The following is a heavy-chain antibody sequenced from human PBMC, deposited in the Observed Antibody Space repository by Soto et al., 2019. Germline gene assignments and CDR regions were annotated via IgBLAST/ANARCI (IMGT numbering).Heavy chain of an antibody. CDR2: ISSNGGST. V-gene: IGHV3-64D*08. CDR3: VKGGSSNYGSDYYYGMDV. Sequence: GGSLRLSCSASGFTFSSYAMHWVRQAPGKGLEYVSAISSNGGSTYYADSVKGRFTISRDNSKNTLYLQMSSLRAEDTAAYYCVKGGSSNYGSDYYYGMDVWGQGTTVTVSS. CDR1: GFTFSSYA. D-gene: IGHD4-4*01. J-gene: IGHJ6*02.